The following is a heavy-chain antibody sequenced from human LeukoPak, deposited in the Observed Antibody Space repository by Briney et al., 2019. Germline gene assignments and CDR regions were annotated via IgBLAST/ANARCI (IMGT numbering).Heavy chain of an antibody. CDR1: GFTFSSYS. J-gene: IGHJ4*02. CDR3: AKGAYFDWLLGDY. CDR2: ISSSSSYI. V-gene: IGHV3-21*01. Sequence: GGSLRLSCAASGFTFSSYSMNWVRQAPGKGLEWVSSISSSSSYIYYADSVKGRFTISRDNAKNSLYLQMNSLRAEDTAVYYCAKGAYFDWLLGDYWGQGTLVTVSS. D-gene: IGHD3-9*01.